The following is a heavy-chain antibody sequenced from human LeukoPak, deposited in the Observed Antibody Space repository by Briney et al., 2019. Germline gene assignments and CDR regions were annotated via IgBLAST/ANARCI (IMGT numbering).Heavy chain of an antibody. J-gene: IGHJ6*04. CDR2: IYYSGST. CDR1: GGSISSGDCY. V-gene: IGHV4-30-4*01. Sequence: PSETLSLTCTVSGGSISSGDCYWSWIRQPPGKGLEWIGYIYYSGSTYYNPSLKSRVTISVDTSKNQLSLKLSSVTAADTAVYYCARDFVRFASTGHYYYGMDVWGKGTTVTVSS. D-gene: IGHD5/OR15-5a*01. CDR3: ARDFVRFASTGHYYYGMDV.